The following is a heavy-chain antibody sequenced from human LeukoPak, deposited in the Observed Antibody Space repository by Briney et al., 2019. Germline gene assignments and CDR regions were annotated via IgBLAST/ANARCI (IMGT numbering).Heavy chain of an antibody. CDR2: IIPTSGST. J-gene: IGHJ3*02. CDR1: GFTFSSYA. CDR3: AKGKTSGWDQDAFDI. D-gene: IGHD6-19*01. V-gene: IGHV3-23*01. Sequence: GGSLRLSCAAAGFTFSSYAMSWVRQAPGKGLEWISRIIPTSGSTYYAHPVKGRFPISRDNSNTSLYLPFISLSVEDTAVSYCAKGKTSGWDQDAFDIWGQGTMVTVSS.